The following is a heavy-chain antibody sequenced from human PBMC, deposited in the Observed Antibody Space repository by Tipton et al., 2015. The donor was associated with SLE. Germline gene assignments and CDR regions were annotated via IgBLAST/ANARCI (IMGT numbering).Heavy chain of an antibody. CDR3: ARAPFGMVPDY. Sequence: QLVQSGPEVKKPGASVKVSCKASGYTFTSYGISWVRQAPGQGLEWMGWISAYNGNTNYAQKFQGRVTITADESTSTAYMELSSLRSEDTAVYYCARAPFGMVPDYWGQGTLVTVSS. CDR2: ISAYNGNT. V-gene: IGHV1-18*01. J-gene: IGHJ4*02. CDR1: GYTFTSYG. D-gene: IGHD3-10*01.